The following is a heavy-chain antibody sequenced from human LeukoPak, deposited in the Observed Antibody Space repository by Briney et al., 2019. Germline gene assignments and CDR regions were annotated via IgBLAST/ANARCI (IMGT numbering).Heavy chain of an antibody. Sequence: SVKVSCQASGGTFSSYAISWVRQAPGQGVEWMGGIIPIFGTANYAQKFQGRVTITADESTSTAYMELSSLRSEDTAVYYCARDPLRLRWTDAFDIWGQGTMVTVSS. D-gene: IGHD4-23*01. CDR1: GGTFSSYA. V-gene: IGHV1-69*13. CDR3: ARDPLRLRWTDAFDI. J-gene: IGHJ3*02. CDR2: IIPIFGTA.